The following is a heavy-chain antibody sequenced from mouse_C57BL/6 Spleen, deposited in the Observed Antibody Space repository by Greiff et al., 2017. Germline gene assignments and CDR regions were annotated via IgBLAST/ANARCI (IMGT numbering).Heavy chain of an antibody. J-gene: IGHJ3*01. D-gene: IGHD1-1*01. CDR2: IYPSDSET. V-gene: IGHV1-61*01. Sequence: VQLQQPGAELVRPGSSVKLSCKASGYTFTSYWMDWVKQRPGQGLEWIGNIYPSDSETHYNQQFKDKATLTVDKSSSTAYMQLSSLTSEDSAGYYCAREEGYYGSSYEFAYWGQGTLVTVSA. CDR1: GYTFTSYW. CDR3: AREEGYYGSSYEFAY.